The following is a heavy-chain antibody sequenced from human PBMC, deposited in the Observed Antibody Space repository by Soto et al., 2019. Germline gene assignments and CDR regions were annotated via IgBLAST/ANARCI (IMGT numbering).Heavy chain of an antibody. V-gene: IGHV3-23*01. J-gene: IGHJ3*01. CDR3: AKDRMSFNSVWDPFDR. D-gene: IGHD1-26*01. CDR1: GCTFKKYA. Sequence: GGSMRLSCGVSGCTFKKYAMNSVRQAPEKGLGWVSSTGGGGDDTYYADSVKGRFTISRDNSKSTLFLQLNSLTVDDTAVYYGAKDRMSFNSVWDPFDRWGRGTMVTFSS. CDR2: TGGGGDDT.